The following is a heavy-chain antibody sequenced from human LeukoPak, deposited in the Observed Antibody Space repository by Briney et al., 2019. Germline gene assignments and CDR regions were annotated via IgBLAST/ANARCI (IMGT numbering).Heavy chain of an antibody. CDR2: IYPGDSDT. Sequence: RGESLKISCKGSGYSFTSYWIGWVRQMPGKGLEWMGIIYPGDSDTRYSPSFQGQVTISADKSISTAYLLWSSLKASDTAMYYCARARSGYSGYGPFDYWGQGTLVTVSS. D-gene: IGHD5-12*01. CDR3: ARARSGYSGYGPFDY. J-gene: IGHJ4*02. CDR1: GYSFTSYW. V-gene: IGHV5-51*01.